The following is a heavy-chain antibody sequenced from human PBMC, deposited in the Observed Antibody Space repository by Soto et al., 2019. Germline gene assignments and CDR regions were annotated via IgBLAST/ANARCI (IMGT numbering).Heavy chain of an antibody. Sequence: PSETLSLTCTVSGGSISSYYWSWIRQPPGKGLEWIGYIYYSGSTNYNPSLKSRVTISVDTSKNQFSLKLSSVTAADTAVYYCARDRGYYGSGSPLNWFDPWGQGTLVTVSS. CDR2: IYYSGST. CDR3: ARDRGYYGSGSPLNWFDP. J-gene: IGHJ5*02. CDR1: GGSISSYY. D-gene: IGHD3-10*01. V-gene: IGHV4-59*01.